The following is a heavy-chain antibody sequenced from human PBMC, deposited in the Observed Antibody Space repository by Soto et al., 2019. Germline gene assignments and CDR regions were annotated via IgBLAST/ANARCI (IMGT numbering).Heavy chain of an antibody. V-gene: IGHV3-7*01. CDR3: PRSLDS. CDR2: INQDGSKQ. J-gene: IGHJ4*02. Sequence: EVQLMESGGGLVQPGGSLRLSCAASGFTFSTYWMDWVRQTPGKGLEWVANINQDGSKQKYVDSVKGRFTISRDNAKNSLYLQMISLKAEDSALYSCPRSLDSWGQGTLVTVSA. CDR1: GFTFSTYW.